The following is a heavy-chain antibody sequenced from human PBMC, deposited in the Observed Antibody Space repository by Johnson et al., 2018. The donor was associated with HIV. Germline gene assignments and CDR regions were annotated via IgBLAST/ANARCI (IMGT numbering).Heavy chain of an antibody. D-gene: IGHD4-17*01. CDR3: ARGDYDYGDYVDAFDI. CDR2: IYSGGST. CDR1: GFTVSSNY. V-gene: IGHV3-66*02. J-gene: IGHJ3*02. Sequence: VQLVESGGGLVQPGGSLRLSCAASGFTVSSNYMSWVRQAPGKGLEWVSVIYSGGSTYYADSVKGRFTISRDNSKNTLYLQMNSLRAEDTAVYYCARGDYDYGDYVDAFDIWGQGTMVTVSS.